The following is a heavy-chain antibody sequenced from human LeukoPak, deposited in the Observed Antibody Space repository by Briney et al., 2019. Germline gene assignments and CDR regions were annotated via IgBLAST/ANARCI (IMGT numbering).Heavy chain of an antibody. CDR3: ARLTKFLTTYYPTP. CDR2: IFSSGSS. V-gene: IGHV4-59*08. J-gene: IGHJ5*02. CDR1: GGSITGYY. D-gene: IGHD2/OR15-2a*01. Sequence: PSETLSLTCTVSGGSITGYYWSWIRQPPGKGLEWVGYIFSSGSSNYNPSLKSRVTISLDTSKSQFSLKLISVTASDTAVYYCARLTKFLTTYYPTPWGQGTLVTVSS.